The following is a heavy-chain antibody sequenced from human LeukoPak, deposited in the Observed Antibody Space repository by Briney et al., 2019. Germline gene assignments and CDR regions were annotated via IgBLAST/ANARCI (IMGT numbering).Heavy chain of an antibody. D-gene: IGHD5-18*01. J-gene: IGHJ6*02. CDR2: INPSGGST. CDR1: GYTFTSYY. CDR3: AVLRTSYGYYYGMDV. V-gene: IGHV1-46*01. Sequence: ASVKVSCKASGYTFTSYYMHWVRQAPGQGLEWMGIINPSGGSTSYAQKFQGRVTMTRDTSTSTVYMELSSLRSEDTAVYYCAVLRTSYGYYYGMDVWGQGTTVTVSS.